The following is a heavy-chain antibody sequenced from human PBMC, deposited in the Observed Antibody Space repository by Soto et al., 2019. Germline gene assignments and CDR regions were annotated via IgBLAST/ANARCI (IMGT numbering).Heavy chain of an antibody. J-gene: IGHJ3*01. CDR3: ARALVRDAFDF. Sequence: QVQLQESGPGLVKPSETLSLTCTVSGGSISSYYWSWIRQPPGKGLEWIGYIYYSGSTNYNPSLKSRVTISVDTSKNQFSLKLSSVTAADTAVYYCARALVRDAFDFWGQGTMVTVSS. CDR2: IYYSGST. CDR1: GGSISSYY. V-gene: IGHV4-59*01. D-gene: IGHD6-13*01.